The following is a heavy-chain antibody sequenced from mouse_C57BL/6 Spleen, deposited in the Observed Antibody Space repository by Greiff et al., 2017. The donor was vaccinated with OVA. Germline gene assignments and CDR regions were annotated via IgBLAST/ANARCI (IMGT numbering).Heavy chain of an antibody. CDR3: ARSTTADFDY. Sequence: QVQLQQPGAELVKPGASVKLSCKASGYTFTSYWMQWVKQRPGQGLAWIGEIDPSDSYTNYNQKFKGKATLTVDTSSSTAYMQLSSLTSEDSAVYYCARSTTADFDYWGQGTTLTVSS. D-gene: IGHD1-2*01. CDR2: IDPSDSYT. CDR1: GYTFTSYW. V-gene: IGHV1-50*01. J-gene: IGHJ2*01.